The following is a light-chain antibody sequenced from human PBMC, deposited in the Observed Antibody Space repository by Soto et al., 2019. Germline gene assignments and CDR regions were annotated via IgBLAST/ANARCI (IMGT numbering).Light chain of an antibody. CDR2: AAS. V-gene: IGKV1-39*01. CDR1: QSISDY. J-gene: IGKJ3*01. Sequence: DIQMTQSPFSLSASLGDRVTITCRASQSISDYLNWYQQKPGKGPKLLIFAASSLQVGVPSRFSGSGSGTDFTLTISSLQPEDFATYFCQQSHSAPFTFCPGTTVDIK. CDR3: QQSHSAPFT.